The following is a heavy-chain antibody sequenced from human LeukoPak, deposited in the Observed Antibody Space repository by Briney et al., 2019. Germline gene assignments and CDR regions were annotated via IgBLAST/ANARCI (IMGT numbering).Heavy chain of an antibody. CDR3: TTDITGYSSSWALDY. V-gene: IGHV3-74*01. D-gene: IGHD6-13*01. CDR1: GFTFSSYW. J-gene: IGHJ4*02. Sequence: GGSLRLSCAASGFTFSSYWMHWVRQAPGKGLVWVSRINSDGSSTSYADSVKGRFTISRDNAKNTLYLQMNSLRAEDTAVYYCTTDITGYSSSWALDYWGQGTLVTVSS. CDR2: INSDGSST.